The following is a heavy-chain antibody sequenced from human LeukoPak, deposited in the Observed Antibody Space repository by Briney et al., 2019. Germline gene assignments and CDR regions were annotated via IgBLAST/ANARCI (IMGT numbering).Heavy chain of an antibody. V-gene: IGHV4-34*01. CDR1: GGSFSGYY. D-gene: IGHD5-18*01. CDR2: INHSGST. Sequence: PSETLSLTCAVYGGSFSGYYWSWIRQPPGKGLEWIGEINHSGSTNYNPSLKSRVTISVDTSKNQFFLKLSSVTAADTAVYYCARKSVDTAMVTALSHWGQGTLVTVSS. J-gene: IGHJ4*02. CDR3: ARKSVDTAMVTALSH.